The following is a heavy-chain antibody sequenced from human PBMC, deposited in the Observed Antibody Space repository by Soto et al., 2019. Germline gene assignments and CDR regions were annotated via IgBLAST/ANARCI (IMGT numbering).Heavy chain of an antibody. J-gene: IGHJ3*02. CDR3: ASDLVATTRGGGNDAFDI. Sequence: PSETLSLTCAVSGYSISSGYYWGWIRQPPGKGLEWIGSIYHSGSTYYNPSLKSRVTISVDTSKNQFSLKLSSVTAADTAVYYCASDLVATTRGGGNDAFDIWGQGTMVTVSS. D-gene: IGHD5-12*01. CDR1: GYSISSGYY. V-gene: IGHV4-38-2*01. CDR2: IYHSGST.